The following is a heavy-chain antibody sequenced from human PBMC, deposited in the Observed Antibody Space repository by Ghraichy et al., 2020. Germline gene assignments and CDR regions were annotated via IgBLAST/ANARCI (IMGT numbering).Heavy chain of an antibody. J-gene: IGHJ4*02. CDR2: IYYSGTT. V-gene: IGHV4-59*01. D-gene: IGHD3-10*01. CDR3: ARSGTGDYGSGSH. Sequence: SETLSLTGTVSGGSISSYYWSWIRQPPGKGLEWIGYIYYSGTTNYNPSLKSRVTMSVDTSKTQFSLKLSSVTTADTAVYYCARSGTGDYGSGSHWGQGTLVTVSS. CDR1: GGSISSYY.